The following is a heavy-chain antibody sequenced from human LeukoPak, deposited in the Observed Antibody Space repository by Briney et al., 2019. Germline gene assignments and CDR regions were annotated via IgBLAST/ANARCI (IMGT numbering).Heavy chain of an antibody. CDR2: TYYRSKWYN. D-gene: IGHD4-17*01. J-gene: IGHJ5*02. V-gene: IGHV6-1*01. Sequence: SQTLSLTCAISEDSVSSNSGAWNWIRQSPSRGLEWLGRTYYRSKWYNDYAVSVKSRITINPDTSKNQFSLQLNSVTPEDTAVYYCARADRGDYVWFDPWGQGTLVTVSS. CDR3: ARADRGDYVWFDP. CDR1: EDSVSSNSGA.